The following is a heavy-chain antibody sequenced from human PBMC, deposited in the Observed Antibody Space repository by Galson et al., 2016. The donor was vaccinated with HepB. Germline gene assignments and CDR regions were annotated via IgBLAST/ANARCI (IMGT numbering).Heavy chain of an antibody. D-gene: IGHD1-7*01. Sequence: SLRLSCAVSGFAFYSFDMSWVRQAPGKGLEWVSGITGSGQSTFYAESVKGRFAISRDNSKNTLYLQIEDLMVDDTAVYYCAKVATLPGTVPYWGQGNLVAVSS. CDR2: ITGSGQST. J-gene: IGHJ4*01. CDR1: GFAFYSFD. V-gene: IGHV3-23*01. CDR3: AKVATLPGTVPY.